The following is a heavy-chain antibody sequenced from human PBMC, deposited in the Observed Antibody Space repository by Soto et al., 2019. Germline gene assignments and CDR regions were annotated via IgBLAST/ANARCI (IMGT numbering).Heavy chain of an antibody. D-gene: IGHD6-19*01. CDR1: GYTFTSYY. Sequence: QVQLVQSGAEVKKPGASVKVSCKASGYTFTSYYMHWVRQAPGQGLEWMGIINPSGGSTSYAQKFQCRVTMTRDTSTSTVYMELSSLRSEDTAVYYCARDGRSSYSSAWYYFDYWGQGTLVTVSS. CDR2: INPSGGST. V-gene: IGHV1-46*01. CDR3: ARDGRSSYSSAWYYFDY. J-gene: IGHJ4*02.